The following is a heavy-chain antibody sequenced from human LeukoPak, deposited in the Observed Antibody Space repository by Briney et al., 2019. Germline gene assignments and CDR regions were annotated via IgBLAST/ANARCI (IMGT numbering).Heavy chain of an antibody. D-gene: IGHD6-19*01. CDR2: INHSGST. V-gene: IGHV4-34*01. Sequence: SETLSLTCAVYGGSFSGYYWSWIRQPPGKGLEWIGEINHSGSTNYNPSLKSRVTISVDTSNKQFPLKLSSVADADTAEYYCASLYSSGWADYWGQGTLVTVSS. CDR3: ASLYSSGWADY. CDR1: GGSFSGYY. J-gene: IGHJ4*02.